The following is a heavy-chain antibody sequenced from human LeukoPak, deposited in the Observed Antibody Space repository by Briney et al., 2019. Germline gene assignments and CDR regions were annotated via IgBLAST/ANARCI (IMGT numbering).Heavy chain of an antibody. J-gene: IGHJ4*02. CDR3: ARRGGYSYGYRAYYFDY. D-gene: IGHD5-18*01. CDR1: GGSFSGYY. V-gene: IGHV4-34*01. CDR2: INHSGST. Sequence: PSETLSLTCAVYGGSFSGYYWSWIRQPPGKGLEWIGEINHSGSTNYNPSLKSRVTISVDTSKNQFSLKLSSVTAADTAVYYCARRGGYSYGYRAYYFDYWGQGTLVTVSS.